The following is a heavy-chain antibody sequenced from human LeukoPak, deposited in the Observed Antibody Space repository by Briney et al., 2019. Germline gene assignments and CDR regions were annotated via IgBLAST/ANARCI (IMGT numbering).Heavy chain of an antibody. Sequence: GGSLRLSCAASGFTFSSYAMSWVRQAPGKGLEWVSAISGSGTTVYYADSVKGRFTISRDTSKNSLYLQMNNLRPEDTAVYYCAAKGNGYTGIYLFAHWGQGTLVTVSS. CDR1: GFTFSSYA. D-gene: IGHD5-12*01. CDR2: ISGSGTTV. V-gene: IGHV3-23*01. CDR3: AAKGNGYTGIYLFAH. J-gene: IGHJ4*02.